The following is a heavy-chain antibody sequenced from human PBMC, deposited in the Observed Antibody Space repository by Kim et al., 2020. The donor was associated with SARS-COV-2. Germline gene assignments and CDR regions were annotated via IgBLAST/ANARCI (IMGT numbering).Heavy chain of an antibody. Sequence: PALKSRVTISVDTSKNQFSLRLGSVTAADTAVYYCATIAVAGRRTGEGDYWGQGTLVTVSS. D-gene: IGHD6-19*01. V-gene: IGHV4-34*01. J-gene: IGHJ4*02. CDR3: ATIAVAGRRTGEGDY.